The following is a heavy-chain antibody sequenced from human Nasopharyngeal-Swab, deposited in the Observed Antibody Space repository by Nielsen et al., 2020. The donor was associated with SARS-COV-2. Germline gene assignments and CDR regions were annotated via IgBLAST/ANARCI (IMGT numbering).Heavy chain of an antibody. D-gene: IGHD4-17*01. CDR3: ARDNESGDYYPYDI. CDR2: ISAYNGNT. Sequence: ASVKVSCKASGYTFITFGITWVRQAPGQGLEWMGWISAYNGNTNYAQKFQDRVTMTTDTSTTTAYMELRGLKTDDTAVYYCARDNESGDYYPYDIWGQGTTVTVSS. CDR1: GYTFITFG. V-gene: IGHV1-18*01. J-gene: IGHJ3*02.